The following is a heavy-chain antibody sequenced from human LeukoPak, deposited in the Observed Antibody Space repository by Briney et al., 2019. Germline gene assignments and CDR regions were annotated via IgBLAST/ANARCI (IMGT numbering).Heavy chain of an antibody. CDR1: GFTFSSYG. J-gene: IGHJ4*02. CDR3: AKARLRAGDPIDY. D-gene: IGHD2-21*02. CDR2: ISYDGSNK. Sequence: PGRSLRLSCAASGFTFSSYGMHWVRQAPGKGLEWVAVISYDGSNKYYADSVKGRFTISRDNSKNTLYLQMNSLRAEDTAVYYCAKARLRAGDPIDYWGQGTLVTVSP. V-gene: IGHV3-30*18.